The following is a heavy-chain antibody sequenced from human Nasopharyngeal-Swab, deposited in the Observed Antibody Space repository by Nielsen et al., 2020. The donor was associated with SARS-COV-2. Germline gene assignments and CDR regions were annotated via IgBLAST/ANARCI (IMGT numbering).Heavy chain of an antibody. D-gene: IGHD6-19*01. Sequence: GGSLRLSCAASGFTFSNYEMNWVRQAPGKGLEWVSYIGGGGSPIYYADSVKGRFTISRDNAEKSLYLQMNSLRAEDTAVYYCARASRGWSWGQGTPVTVSS. CDR2: IGGGGSPI. J-gene: IGHJ5*02. CDR3: ARASRGWS. V-gene: IGHV3-48*03. CDR1: GFTFSNYE.